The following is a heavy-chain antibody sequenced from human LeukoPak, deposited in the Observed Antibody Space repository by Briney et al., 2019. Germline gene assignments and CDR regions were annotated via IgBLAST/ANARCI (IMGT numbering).Heavy chain of an antibody. D-gene: IGHD1-14*01. CDR2: IRYDRNNK. Sequence: GGSLRLSCGASGFTFSNYGMLWVRQAPGKGLEGVAFIRYDRNNKLYADSMKGRFTISRDNSKNTLYLHINSLRAEDRAVYYCVKDNPLDYWGQGTLVIVSS. CDR3: VKDNPLDY. J-gene: IGHJ4*02. V-gene: IGHV3-30*02. CDR1: GFTFSNYG.